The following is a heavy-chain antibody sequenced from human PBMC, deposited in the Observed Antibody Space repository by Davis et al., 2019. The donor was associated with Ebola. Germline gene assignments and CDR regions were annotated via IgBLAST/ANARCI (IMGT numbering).Heavy chain of an antibody. CDR1: GGSISSSSYY. CDR2: INHSGST. J-gene: IGHJ4*02. CDR3: ARGHPSLY. V-gene: IGHV4-39*07. Sequence: SETLSLTCTVSGGSISSSSYYWGWIRQPPGKGLEWIGEINHSGSTNYNPSLKSRVTISVDTSKNQFSLKLSSVTAADTAVYYCARGHPSLYWGQGTLVTVSS.